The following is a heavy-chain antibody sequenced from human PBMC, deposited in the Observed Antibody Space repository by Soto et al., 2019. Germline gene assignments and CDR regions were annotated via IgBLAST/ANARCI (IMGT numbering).Heavy chain of an antibody. J-gene: IGHJ6*02. CDR3: ARSLAEGYCTITGCYTRPLYGMDV. D-gene: IGHD2-2*02. Sequence: ASVKVSCKASGYTFSGYYIHWLRQAPGQGLEWMGWINPNSGGTNYAQKFQGRVTVTRDTPTSTAYMELSRLTSDDTAVYYCARSLAEGYCTITGCYTRPLYGMDVWGQGTTVTV. CDR1: GYTFSGYY. CDR2: INPNSGGT. V-gene: IGHV1-2*02.